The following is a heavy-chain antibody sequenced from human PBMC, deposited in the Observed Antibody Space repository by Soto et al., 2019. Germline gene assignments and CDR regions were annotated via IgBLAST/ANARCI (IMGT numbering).Heavy chain of an antibody. J-gene: IGHJ4*02. CDR1: GFTFSIYW. Sequence: PGGSLRLSCAASGFTFSIYWMSWFRQAPGKGLEWVANIKQDGSEKYYVDSVKGRFTISRDNAKNSLYLQMNSLRAEDTAVYYCARDFPPRHYFDYWGQGTLVTVSS. V-gene: IGHV3-7*01. CDR3: ARDFPPRHYFDY. CDR2: IKQDGSEK.